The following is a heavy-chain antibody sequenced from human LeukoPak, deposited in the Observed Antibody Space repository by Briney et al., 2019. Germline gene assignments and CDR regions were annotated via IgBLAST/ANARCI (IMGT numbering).Heavy chain of an antibody. CDR2: IYHSGRT. CDR3: ARDLSVVGAPG. Sequence: SGTLSLTCAVSGGSISSNNWWSWVRQPPGKGLEWIGEIYHSGRTSYNPSLKSRVTISVDKSKNQFSLNLSSVTAADTAVYYCARDLSVVGAPGWGQGTLVTASS. V-gene: IGHV4-4*02. J-gene: IGHJ1*01. D-gene: IGHD2-15*01. CDR1: GGSISSNNW.